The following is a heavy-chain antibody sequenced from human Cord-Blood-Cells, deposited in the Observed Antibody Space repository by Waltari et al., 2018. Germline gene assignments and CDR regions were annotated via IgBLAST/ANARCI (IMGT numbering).Heavy chain of an antibody. V-gene: IGHV3-15*01. Sequence: EVQLVESGGGLVKPGGSLRLSCAASGFTFSNAWMSWVRQAPGKGLEWVGRIKSKADGWTTDYAEPVKGRFTISRNDAKNPLYLQMNSLKTEDTVVYYCTTDRTTGDAFDIWGQGTMVTVSS. CDR3: TTDRTTGDAFDI. J-gene: IGHJ3*02. D-gene: IGHD1-1*01. CDR1: GFTFSNAW. CDR2: IKSKADGWTT.